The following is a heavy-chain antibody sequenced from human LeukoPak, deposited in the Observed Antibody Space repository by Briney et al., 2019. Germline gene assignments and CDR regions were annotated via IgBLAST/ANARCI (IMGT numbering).Heavy chain of an antibody. D-gene: IGHD3-9*01. CDR1: GFTFSSYE. CDR2: ISSSGSTI. Sequence: GGSLRLSCAASGFTFSSYEMNWVRQAPGKGLEWVSYISSSGSTIYYADSVKGRFTISRDNAKNSLYLQMNSLRAEDTAVYYCARDRGELRYFDWLSSDYYYYGMDVWGQGTTVTVSS. J-gene: IGHJ6*02. V-gene: IGHV3-48*03. CDR3: ARDRGELRYFDWLSSDYYYYGMDV.